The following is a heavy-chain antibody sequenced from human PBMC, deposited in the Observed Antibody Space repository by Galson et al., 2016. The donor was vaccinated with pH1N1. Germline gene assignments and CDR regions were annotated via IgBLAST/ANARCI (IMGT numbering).Heavy chain of an antibody. CDR2: IIPIFKTT. CDR3: AREDYYDTDLSDWYFHL. V-gene: IGHV1-69*13. Sequence: SVKVSCKASGGTFGSYGINWVRQAPGQGLEWMGGIIPIFKTTKYAQNFQGRVTITADESTTTAYIELSSLRSEDTAVYYCAREDYYDTDLSDWYFHLWGRGTPVTVPS. D-gene: IGHD3-22*01. J-gene: IGHJ2*01. CDR1: GGTFGSYG.